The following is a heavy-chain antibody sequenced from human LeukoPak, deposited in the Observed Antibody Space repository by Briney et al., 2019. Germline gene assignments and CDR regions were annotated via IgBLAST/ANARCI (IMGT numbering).Heavy chain of an antibody. CDR3: ARDYKYAFDN. CDR2: VGIDSGNT. J-gene: IGHJ4*02. V-gene: IGHV3-48*01. Sequence: GGSLRLSCAASGFPFSDYSMNWVRQAPGKGLEWISYVGIDSGNTYYADSVKGRFTISADKAKNSLVLQMNSLRVEDTAVYYCARDYKYAFDNWGRGTLVTVSS. CDR1: GFPFSDYS. D-gene: IGHD5-24*01.